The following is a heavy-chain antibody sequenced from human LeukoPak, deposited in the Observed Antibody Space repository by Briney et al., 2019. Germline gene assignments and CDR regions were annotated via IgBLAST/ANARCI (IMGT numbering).Heavy chain of an antibody. CDR3: ARRRDLYSGSYYPFDY. V-gene: IGHV5-51*01. Sequence: GESLKISCKGSGYLFTTYWIGWVRRMPGKGLEWMGLIYPGNSDTRYSPSFHGQVTISADKSISTAYLQWSSLKSSDTAMYYCARRRDLYSGSYYPFDYWGQGTLVTVSS. CDR2: IYPGNSDT. CDR1: GYLFTTYW. J-gene: IGHJ4*02. D-gene: IGHD1-26*01.